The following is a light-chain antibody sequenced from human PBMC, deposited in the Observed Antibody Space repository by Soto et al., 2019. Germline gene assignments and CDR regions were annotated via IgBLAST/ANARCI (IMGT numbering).Light chain of an antibody. CDR3: QQYYSTPPYT. V-gene: IGKV4-1*01. J-gene: IGKJ2*01. CDR2: WAS. CDR1: QSVLYSSNNRNY. Sequence: IVMTQSPDSLAVSLGERATINCKSSQSVLYSSNNRNYLAWYRQKPGQPPKLLIYWASIREFGVPDRISGSASGTDFSLTISSLQAEDVAIYYCQQYYSTPPYTFGQGTKLEIK.